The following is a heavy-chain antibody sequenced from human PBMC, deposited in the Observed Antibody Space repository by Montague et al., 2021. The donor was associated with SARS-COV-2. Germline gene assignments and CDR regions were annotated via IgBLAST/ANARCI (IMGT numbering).Heavy chain of an antibody. CDR2: IYYGGTT. Sequence: SETLSLTCTVSGGSISTKFSSSYYYWGWIRQPPGKGLEWIGTIYYGGTTYFNPSLKSRVSISIDSSRNQFFLKLNSVTAADTGMYYCARRPPIFCDSSSGSHYFDSWGQGALVTVSS. CDR3: ARRPPIFCDSSSGSHYFDS. V-gene: IGHV4-39*01. CDR1: GGSISTKFSSSYYY. J-gene: IGHJ4*01. D-gene: IGHD2-2*01.